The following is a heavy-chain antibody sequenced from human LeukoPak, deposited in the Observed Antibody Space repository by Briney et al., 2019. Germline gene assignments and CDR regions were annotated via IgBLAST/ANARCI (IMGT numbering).Heavy chain of an antibody. D-gene: IGHD3-16*01. CDR2: IYSAGST. V-gene: IGHV3-53*01. CDR3: ARRAGAYTHPYDY. J-gene: IGHJ4*02. Sequence: GGSLRLSCAASGFTFSSYSMNWVRQAPGKGLEWVSFIYSAGSTHYSDSVKGRFTISIDNSKNTLYLQMNSLRAEDTAVYYCARRAGAYTHPYDYWGQGTLVTVS. CDR1: GFTFSSYS.